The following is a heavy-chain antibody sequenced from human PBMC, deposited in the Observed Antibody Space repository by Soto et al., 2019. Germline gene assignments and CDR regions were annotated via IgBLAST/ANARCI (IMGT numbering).Heavy chain of an antibody. CDR1: GFTFSSYW. J-gene: IGHJ5*02. D-gene: IGHD6-13*01. Sequence: SGGSLRLSCAASGFTFSSYWMSWVRQAPGKGLEWVANIKQDGSEKYYVDSVKGRFTISRDNAKNSLYLQMNSLRAEDTAVYYCASQQPAGTANWFDPWGQGTLVTVSS. CDR2: IKQDGSEK. V-gene: IGHV3-7*01. CDR3: ASQQPAGTANWFDP.